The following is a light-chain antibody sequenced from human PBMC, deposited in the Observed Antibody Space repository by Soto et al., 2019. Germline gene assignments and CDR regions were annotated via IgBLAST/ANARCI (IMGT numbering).Light chain of an antibody. Sequence: QSALTQPPSASGSPGQSVTISCTGTSSDVGAYDYVSWYQQHPGKAPKLMIYEVSQRPSGVPDRFSGSKSGNTASLTISGLQAEDEGDYYCCSYAGSLYVFGTGTKLTVL. CDR2: EVS. CDR3: CSYAGSLYV. J-gene: IGLJ1*01. CDR1: SSDVGAYDY. V-gene: IGLV2-8*01.